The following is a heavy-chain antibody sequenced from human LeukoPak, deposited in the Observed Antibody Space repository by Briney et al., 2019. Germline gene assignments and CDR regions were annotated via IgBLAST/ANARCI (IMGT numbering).Heavy chain of an antibody. Sequence: PSETLSLTCVVYGGSFSDYYCTWLRQPPGKGLELIGEINHSGTTMYNPSLKSRVTISIHTSNNQSSLKLNSMPAADTAVYYCARGEGTLAGRRWPYSFYYYVDVWGKGTTVTVSS. CDR3: ARGEGTLAGRRWPYSFYYYVDV. V-gene: IGHV4-34*01. CDR2: INHSGTT. J-gene: IGHJ6*03. D-gene: IGHD6-19*01. CDR1: GGSFSDYY.